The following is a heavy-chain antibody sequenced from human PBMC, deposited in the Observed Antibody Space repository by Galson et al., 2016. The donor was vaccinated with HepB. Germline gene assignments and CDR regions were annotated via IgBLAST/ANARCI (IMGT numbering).Heavy chain of an antibody. D-gene: IGHD3-16*01. CDR3: ARQSSIMGDIDS. V-gene: IGHV5-51*01. Sequence: QSGAEVKKSGESLKISCKGSGYSFTSYWIAWVRQMPGKGLEWMGIIYAGNSETRYSPSFQGQVTISADKSIDTAYLQWSSLKASDTAMYYCARQSSIMGDIDSWGQGTLVTASS. CDR2: IYAGNSET. J-gene: IGHJ4*02. CDR1: GYSFTSYW.